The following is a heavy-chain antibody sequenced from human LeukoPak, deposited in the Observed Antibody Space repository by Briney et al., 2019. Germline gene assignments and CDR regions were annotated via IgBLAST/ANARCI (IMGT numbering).Heavy chain of an antibody. Sequence: PGGSLRLSCAASGFTFSSYAMHWVRQAPGNGLEWVAVISYDGSNKYYADSVKGRFTISRDNSKNTLYLQMNSLRAEDTAVYYCARDRRPGIVGAPLDYWGQGTLVTVSS. V-gene: IGHV3-30-3*01. D-gene: IGHD1-26*01. CDR1: GFTFSSYA. J-gene: IGHJ4*02. CDR2: ISYDGSNK. CDR3: ARDRRPGIVGAPLDY.